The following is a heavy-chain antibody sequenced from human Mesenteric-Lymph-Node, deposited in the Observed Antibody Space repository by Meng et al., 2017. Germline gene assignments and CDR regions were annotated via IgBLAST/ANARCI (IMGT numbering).Heavy chain of an antibody. CDR1: GSIFTSYD. CDR2: INPNSGGT. D-gene: IGHD5-12*01. V-gene: IGHV1-2*02. CDR3: AMGYEYYFDY. Sequence: ASVKVSCKTSGSIFTSYDMSWVRQATGQGLEGRGWINPNSGGTNYAQKFQGRVTMTRDTSISTAYMELSRLRSDDTAVYYCAMGYEYYFDYWGQGTLVTVSS. J-gene: IGHJ4*02.